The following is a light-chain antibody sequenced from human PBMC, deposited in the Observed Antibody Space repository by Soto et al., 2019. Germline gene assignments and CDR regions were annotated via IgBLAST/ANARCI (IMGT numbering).Light chain of an antibody. Sequence: EIVLTQSPGTLSLTPGERATLSCRASQSVSSSYFAWYQQKPGQAPRLLIYGASSRATGIPDRFSGSGSGTDFTLTISRLEPEDFAVYYCQQYGSSPGTFGHGTKVEIK. CDR3: QQYGSSPGT. CDR1: QSVSSSY. CDR2: GAS. V-gene: IGKV3-20*01. J-gene: IGKJ1*01.